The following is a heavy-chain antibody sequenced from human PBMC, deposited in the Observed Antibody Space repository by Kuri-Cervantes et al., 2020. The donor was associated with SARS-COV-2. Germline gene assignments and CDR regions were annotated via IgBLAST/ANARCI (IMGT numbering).Heavy chain of an antibody. J-gene: IGHJ2*01. D-gene: IGHD6-13*01. V-gene: IGHV4-39*01. Sequence: SETLSLTCTVSGGSISSSSYYWGWIRQPPGKGLEWIGSIYYSGSTYYNPSLKSRVTISVDTSKNQFSLKLSSVTAADTAVYYCARAELGLGWFFDLWGRGTLVTVSS. CDR1: GGSISSSSYY. CDR2: IYYSGST. CDR3: ARAELGLGWFFDL.